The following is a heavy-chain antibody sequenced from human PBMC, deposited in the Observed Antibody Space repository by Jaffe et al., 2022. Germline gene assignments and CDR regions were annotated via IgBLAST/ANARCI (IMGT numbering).Heavy chain of an antibody. CDR3: ARSGMGGSYFDY. CDR1: GYTFTYRY. Sequence: QMQLVQSGAEVKKTGSSVKVSCKASGYTFTYRYLHWVRQAPGQALEWMGWITPFNGNTNYAQKFQDRVTITRDRSMSTAYMELSSLRSEDTAMYYCARSGMGGSYFDYWGQGTLVTVSS. J-gene: IGHJ4*02. D-gene: IGHD1-26*01. CDR2: ITPFNGNT. V-gene: IGHV1-45*02.